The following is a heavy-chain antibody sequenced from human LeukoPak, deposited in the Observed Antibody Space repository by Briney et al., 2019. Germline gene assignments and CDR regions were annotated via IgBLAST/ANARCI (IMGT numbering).Heavy chain of an antibody. D-gene: IGHD3-22*01. Sequence: SETLSLTCTVSGGSISSGDYYWSWIRQPPGKGLEWIGYIYYSGSTYYNPSLKSRVTISVDTSKNQFSLKLSSVTAADTAVYYCARSYDSSRMVSYWGQGTLVTISS. J-gene: IGHJ4*02. V-gene: IGHV4-30-4*01. CDR3: ARSYDSSRMVSY. CDR1: GGSISSGDYY. CDR2: IYYSGST.